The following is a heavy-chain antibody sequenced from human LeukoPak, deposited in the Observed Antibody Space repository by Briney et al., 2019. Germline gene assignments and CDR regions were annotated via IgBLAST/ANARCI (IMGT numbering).Heavy chain of an antibody. CDR2: INSDGSST. J-gene: IGHJ4*02. Sequence: GGSLRLSCVASGFTFSSYWMHWVRQAPGKGLVWVSRINSDGSSTSYADSVKGRFTISRDNAKNTLYLQMNSLRAEDTAVYYCASQRWLQSSFDYWGQGTLVTVSS. CDR3: ASQRWLQSSFDY. CDR1: GFTFSSYW. D-gene: IGHD5-24*01. V-gene: IGHV3-74*01.